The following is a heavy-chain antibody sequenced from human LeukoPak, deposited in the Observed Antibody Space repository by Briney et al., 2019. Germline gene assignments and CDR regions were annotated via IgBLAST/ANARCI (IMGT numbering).Heavy chain of an antibody. V-gene: IGHV3-7*03. D-gene: IGHD5-12*01. Sequence: PGGSLRLSCEGSGFTFSNYWMSWVRQAPGKGLEWVANIQQHGSETYYGDSVKGRFTISRDNSKNTLFLQMNSLRAEDTAVYYCAKDQYSGRPISHDYWGQGTLVTASS. CDR3: AKDQYSGRPISHDY. CDR1: GFTFSNYW. CDR2: IQQHGSET. J-gene: IGHJ4*02.